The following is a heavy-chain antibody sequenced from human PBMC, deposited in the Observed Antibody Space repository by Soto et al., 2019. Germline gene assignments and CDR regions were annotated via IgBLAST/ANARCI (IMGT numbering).Heavy chain of an antibody. V-gene: IGHV3-11*01. D-gene: IGHD3-9*01. CDR3: ARRFGPLRIKTGYYQDGGYYYMDV. CDR1: GFTFSDYY. CDR2: ISSSGSTI. Sequence: GGSLRLSCAASGFTFSDYYMSWIRQAPGKGLEWVSYISSSGSTIYYADSVKGRFTISRDNAKNSLYLQMNSLKAEDTAVYYCARRFGPLRIKTGYYQDGGYYYMDVWGKGTTVTVSS. J-gene: IGHJ6*03.